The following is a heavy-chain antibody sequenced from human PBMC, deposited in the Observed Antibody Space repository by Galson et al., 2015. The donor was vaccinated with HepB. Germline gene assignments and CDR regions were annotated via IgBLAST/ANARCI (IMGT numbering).Heavy chain of an antibody. CDR1: GYTFTTYG. J-gene: IGHJ3*02. Sequence: SVKVSCKASGYTFTTYGISWVRQAPGQGLEWMGWISTYNGNTNYAQKLQGRVTMTRDTSISTAYMELSRLRSDDTAVYYCATIVARPRSGDAFDIWGQETMVTVSS. D-gene: IGHD2-21*01. CDR3: ATIVARPRSGDAFDI. CDR2: ISTYNGNT. V-gene: IGHV1-18*04.